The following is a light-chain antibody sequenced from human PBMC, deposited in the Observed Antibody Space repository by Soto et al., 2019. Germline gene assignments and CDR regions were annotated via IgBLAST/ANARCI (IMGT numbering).Light chain of an antibody. V-gene: IGKV1-5*01. Sequence: DIQVTQSPFTLSASVGDTVSITCRASQHIYTDVAWYQHKPGSPPTLLLYDASTLQPGVPSRFSGSGSGTHFTLTISRLQPDDIETSYCQKYNSASRAFGPGTKVDIK. J-gene: IGKJ3*01. CDR3: QKYNSASRA. CDR2: DAS. CDR1: QHIYTD.